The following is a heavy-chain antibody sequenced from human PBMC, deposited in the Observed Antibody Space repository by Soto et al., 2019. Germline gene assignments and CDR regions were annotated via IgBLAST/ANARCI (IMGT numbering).Heavy chain of an antibody. V-gene: IGHV4-4*02. J-gene: IGHJ6*02. CDR1: GGSISSINW. D-gene: IGHD1-26*01. CDR3: ARVSGSYYYGMDV. Sequence: QVQLRESGPGLVKPSGTLSLTCAVSGGSISSINWWSWVRQPPGKGLEWIGEIYHSGSTNYNPSLKSRVSISVDKSKNQFSLKLSSVTAADTAVYYCARVSGSYYYGMDVWGQGTTVTVSS. CDR2: IYHSGST.